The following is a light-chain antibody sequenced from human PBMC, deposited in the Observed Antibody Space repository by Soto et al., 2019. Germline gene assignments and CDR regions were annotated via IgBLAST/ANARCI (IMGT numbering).Light chain of an antibody. CDR1: QSISSY. J-gene: IGKJ1*01. CDR2: AAS. CDR3: QQSYSSPSWT. Sequence: DIQMTQSPSSLSASVGDSVTITCRASQSISSYLNWYQQKPGKAPKLLIYAASSLHSGVPSRFRCSGSGTDFPLTISRLQPGAFATYYCQQSYSSPSWTFGQGTKVDIK. V-gene: IGKV1-39*01.